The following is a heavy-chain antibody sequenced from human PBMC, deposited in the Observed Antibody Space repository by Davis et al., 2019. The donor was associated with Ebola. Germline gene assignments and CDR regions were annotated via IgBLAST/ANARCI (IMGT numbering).Heavy chain of an antibody. CDR1: GFTFSSYS. V-gene: IGHV3-21*01. CDR2: ISSSSSYI. J-gene: IGHJ6*02. Sequence: PGGSLRLSCAASGFTFSSYSMNWVRQAPGKGLEWVSSISSSSSYIYYADSVKGRFTISRDNAKNSLYLQMNSLRAEDTAVYYCARDRVNKYNWNYVNYYYGMDVWGQGTTVTVSS. D-gene: IGHD1-7*01. CDR3: ARDRVNKYNWNYVNYYYGMDV.